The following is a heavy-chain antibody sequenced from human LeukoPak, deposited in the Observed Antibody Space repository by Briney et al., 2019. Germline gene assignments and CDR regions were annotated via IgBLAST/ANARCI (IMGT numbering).Heavy chain of an antibody. J-gene: IGHJ5*02. CDR2: IYYSGST. Sequence: SETLSLTCTVSGGSISSYYWSWIRQPPGKGLEWIGYIYYSGSTNYNPSLKSRVTISVDTSKNQFSLELSSVTAADTAVYYCARDRSSWSASYWFDPWGQGTLVTVSS. CDR3: ARDRSSWSASYWFDP. V-gene: IGHV4-59*01. CDR1: GGSISSYY. D-gene: IGHD6-13*01.